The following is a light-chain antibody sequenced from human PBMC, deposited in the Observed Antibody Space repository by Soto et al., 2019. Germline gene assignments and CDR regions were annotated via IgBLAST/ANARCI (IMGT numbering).Light chain of an antibody. J-gene: IGKJ5*01. CDR1: QSVAGD. Sequence: IVMTQSPATLSVSPGERATLSCRASQSVAGDLAWYQQKPGQAPRLLIYDTSNRATGIPARFSGSGSGTDFTLTISSLEPEDFGVYYCQQRGSWPPTFGQGTRLEIK. V-gene: IGKV3-11*01. CDR2: DTS. CDR3: QQRGSWPPT.